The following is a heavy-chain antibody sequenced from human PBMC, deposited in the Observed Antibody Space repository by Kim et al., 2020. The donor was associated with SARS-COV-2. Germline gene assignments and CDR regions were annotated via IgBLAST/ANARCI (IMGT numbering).Heavy chain of an antibody. CDR3: ARDRIGVYYFDY. D-gene: IGHD2-15*01. V-gene: IGHV1-69*13. Sequence: SVKVSCKACGGTFSSYAISWVRQAPGQGLEWMGGIIPIFGTANYAQKFQGRVTITADESTSTAYMELSSLRSEDTAVYYCARDRIGVYYFDYWGQGTLVTVSS. J-gene: IGHJ4*02. CDR2: IIPIFGTA. CDR1: GGTFSSYA.